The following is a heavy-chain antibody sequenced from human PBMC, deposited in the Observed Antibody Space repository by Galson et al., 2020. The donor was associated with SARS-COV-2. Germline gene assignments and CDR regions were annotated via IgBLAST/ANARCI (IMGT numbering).Heavy chain of an antibody. CDR3: ARTSQYEDTKHDGMDV. CDR1: GGSISGYY. D-gene: IGHD2-8*01. V-gene: IGHV4-59*01. J-gene: IGHJ6*02. Sequence: SEPLSLTCNVSGGSISGYYWNWIRQSPGKGLEWLGYIYYSGSTHYNPSFQSRVTISVDPSKNQLSLRLNFVTAADTAMYYCARTSQYEDTKHDGMDVWGQGTTVTVS. CDR2: IYYSGST.